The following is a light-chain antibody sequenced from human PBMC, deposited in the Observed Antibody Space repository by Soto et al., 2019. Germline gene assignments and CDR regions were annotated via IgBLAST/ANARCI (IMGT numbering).Light chain of an antibody. CDR1: SSDVGGYKY. CDR2: DVR. CDR3: SSYTTSSTD. Sequence: QSVLTQPASVSGSPGQSITISCTGTSSDVGGYKYVSWYQQHPGKAPKLMIYDVRNRPSGVSNRLAGSKSGNTASLTISGLQAEDEADYYCSSYTTSSTDFGTGTKVTVL. V-gene: IGLV2-14*01. J-gene: IGLJ1*01.